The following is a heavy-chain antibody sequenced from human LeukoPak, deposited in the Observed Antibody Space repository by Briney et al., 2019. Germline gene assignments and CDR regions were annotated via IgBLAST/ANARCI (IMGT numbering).Heavy chain of an antibody. V-gene: IGHV1-69*05. CDR2: IIPIFGTA. Sequence: SVKVSCKASGGTFSSYAISWVRQAPGQGLEWMGRIIPIFGTANYAQKFQGRVTITTDESTSTAYMELSSLRSEDTAVYYCARTDYDFWSGNTGGAFDIWGQGTWSPSL. CDR3: ARTDYDFWSGNTGGAFDI. CDR1: GGTFSSYA. J-gene: IGHJ3*02. D-gene: IGHD3-3*01.